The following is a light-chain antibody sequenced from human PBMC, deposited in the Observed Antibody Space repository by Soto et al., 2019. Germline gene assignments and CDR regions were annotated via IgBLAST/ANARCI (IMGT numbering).Light chain of an antibody. CDR3: QQYDNLPYT. V-gene: IGKV1-33*01. CDR1: QDISNY. J-gene: IGKJ2*01. Sequence: DIQMTQSPSSLSASVGDRVTITCQASQDISNYLNWYQQKPGKAPKLLISDASNLKTGVPSKFSVSGSVTDFTFTISSLQAEDISTYYCQQYDNLPYTFGQGTKLEIK. CDR2: DAS.